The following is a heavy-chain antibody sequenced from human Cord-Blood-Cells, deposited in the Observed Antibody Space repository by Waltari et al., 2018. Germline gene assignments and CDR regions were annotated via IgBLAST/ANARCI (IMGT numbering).Heavy chain of an antibody. CDR3: ARGRRYYYYYGMDV. CDR2: INHSGST. CDR1: GGSFSGYY. J-gene: IGHJ6*02. Sequence: QVQLQQWGAGLLKPSETLSLTCAVYGGSFSGYYWSWIRQPPGKGLEWIGEINHSGSTNYNPSFRSRVTISVDTSKNQFSLKLSSVTAADTAVYYCARGRRYYYYYGMDVWGQGTTVTVSS. V-gene: IGHV4-34*01.